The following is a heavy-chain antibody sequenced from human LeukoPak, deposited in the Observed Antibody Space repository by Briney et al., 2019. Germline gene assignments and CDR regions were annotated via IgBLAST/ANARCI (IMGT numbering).Heavy chain of an antibody. J-gene: IGHJ5*02. D-gene: IGHD4-11*01. CDR1: GYTFTSYA. V-gene: IGHV7-4-1*02. Sequence: ASVKVSCKASGYTFTSYAMNWVRQAPGQGLEWMGWINTNTGNPTYAQGLKGRFVFSLDTSVSTAYLQISSLKAEDTAVYYCARDRDYSEGAWFDPWGQGTLVTVSS. CDR3: ARDRDYSEGAWFDP. CDR2: INTNTGNP.